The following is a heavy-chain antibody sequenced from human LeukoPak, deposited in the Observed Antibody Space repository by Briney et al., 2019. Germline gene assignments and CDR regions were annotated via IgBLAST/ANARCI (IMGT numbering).Heavy chain of an antibody. CDR2: INHSGST. CDR1: GGSFSSYY. V-gene: IGHV4-34*01. CDR3: ARVSRGYYYYYGMDV. Sequence: WETLSLTCAVYGGSFSSYYWSWIRQPPGKGLEWNGEINHSGSTNYNPSFKSRVTISVDTSKNQFSLKLSSVTAADTAVYYCARVSRGYYYYYGMDVWGQGTTVTVSS. J-gene: IGHJ6*02.